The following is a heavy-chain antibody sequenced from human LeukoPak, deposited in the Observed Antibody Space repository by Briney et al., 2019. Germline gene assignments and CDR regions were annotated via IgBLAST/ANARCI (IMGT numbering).Heavy chain of an antibody. D-gene: IGHD2-2*01. CDR2: FDPEDGET. J-gene: IGHJ5*02. CDR1: GYTLTELS. Sequence: ASVEVSCKVSGYTLTELSMHWVRQAPGKGLEWMGGFDPEDGETIYAQKFQGRVTMTEDTSTDTAYMELSSLRSEDTAVYCCATSLGVVPAATYHNWFDPWGQGTLVTVSS. V-gene: IGHV1-24*01. CDR3: ATSLGVVPAATYHNWFDP.